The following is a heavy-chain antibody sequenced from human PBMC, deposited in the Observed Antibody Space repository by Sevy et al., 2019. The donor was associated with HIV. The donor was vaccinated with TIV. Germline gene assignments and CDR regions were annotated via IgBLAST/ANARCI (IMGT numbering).Heavy chain of an antibody. CDR2: IYSGGST. CDR1: GFTVSSNY. CDR3: ARGGLEGYGDYFDY. V-gene: IGHV3-53*01. Sequence: GGSLRLSCAASGFTVSSNYMSWVRQAPGKGLEWVSVIYSGGSTYYADSVKGRFTISRDNSRNTLYLQMNSRRAEDTAVYYCARGGLEGYGDYFDYWGQGTLVTVSS. D-gene: IGHD4-17*01. J-gene: IGHJ4*02.